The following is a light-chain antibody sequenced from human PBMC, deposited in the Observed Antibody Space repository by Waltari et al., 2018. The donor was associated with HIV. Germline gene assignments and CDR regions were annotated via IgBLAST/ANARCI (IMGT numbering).Light chain of an antibody. CDR2: HVT. V-gene: IGLV2-11*01. CDR3: CSNAARATYV. CDR1: SSDVGGYNY. J-gene: IGLJ1*01. Sequence: QSALAQPRSVSGSPGQSVTISCTGTSSDVGGYNYVSWFQHHPGKAPKLIIYHVTKRPSGAPDRFSASKSGNTASLTISGLQAEDEAEYYCCSNAARATYVFGTGTQVTVL.